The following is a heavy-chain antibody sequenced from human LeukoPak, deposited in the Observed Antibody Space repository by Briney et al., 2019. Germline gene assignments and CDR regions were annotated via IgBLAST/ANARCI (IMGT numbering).Heavy chain of an antibody. V-gene: IGHV3-23*01. J-gene: IGHJ3*02. Sequence: GGSLRLSCAASGFSFSSHGMSWVRQAPGKGLEWVSGIIGGAGGTYYADSVKGRFTISRDNAKNTLYLQMNSLRAEDTAVYYCARDDGVEWELLGDYAFDIWGQGTMVTVSS. CDR1: GFSFSSHG. CDR2: IIGGAGGT. CDR3: ARDDGVEWELLGDYAFDI. D-gene: IGHD1-26*01.